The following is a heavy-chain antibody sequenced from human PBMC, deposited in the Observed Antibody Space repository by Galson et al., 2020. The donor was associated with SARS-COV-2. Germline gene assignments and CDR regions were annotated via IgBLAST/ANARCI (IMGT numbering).Heavy chain of an antibody. V-gene: IGHV4-39*07. Sequence: ASETLSLPCTVPDRSISSRRYYWCWICPPPGKGLGCIGSMYASGGTSYNPSLTSRVTMPVDTSKNQCSLKLSFVTATDTAVYYCARSLGIYGDARSFGYWGQGALVTVSS. D-gene: IGHD4-17*01. J-gene: IGHJ4*02. CDR3: ARSLGIYGDARSFGY. CDR1: DRSISSRRYY. CDR2: MYASGGT.